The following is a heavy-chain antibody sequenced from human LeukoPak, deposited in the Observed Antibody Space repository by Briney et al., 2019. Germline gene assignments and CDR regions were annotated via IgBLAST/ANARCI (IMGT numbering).Heavy chain of an antibody. CDR2: ISSSSSFI. D-gene: IGHD2-2*01. V-gene: IGHV3-21*01. J-gene: IGHJ4*02. CDR3: ARDPPLGSCSTISCPHLDY. Sequence: NSGGSLRLSCAASGFTFSRYSMNWVRQAPGKGLEWVSSISSSSSFIYYADSVKGRFTISRGNAKNSLYLQMNSLRAEDTAVYYCARDPPLGSCSTISCPHLDYWGQGTLVTVSS. CDR1: GFTFSRYS.